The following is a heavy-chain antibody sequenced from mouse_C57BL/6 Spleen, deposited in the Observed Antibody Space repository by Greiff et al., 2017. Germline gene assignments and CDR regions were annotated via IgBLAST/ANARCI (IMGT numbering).Heavy chain of an antibody. D-gene: IGHD3-1*01. V-gene: IGHV1-76*01. CDR3: ARVGYGGFDY. CDR2: IYPGSGNT. J-gene: IGHJ2*01. Sequence: VKLQESGAELVRPGASVKLSCKASGYTFTDYYINWVKQRPGQGLEWIARIYPGSGNTYYNEKFKGKATLTAEKSSSTAYMQLSSLTSEDSAVYFCARVGYGGFDYWGQGTTLTVSS. CDR1: GYTFTDYY.